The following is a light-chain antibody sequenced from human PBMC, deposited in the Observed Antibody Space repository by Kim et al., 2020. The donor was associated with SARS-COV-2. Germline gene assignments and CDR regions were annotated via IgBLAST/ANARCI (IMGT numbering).Light chain of an antibody. CDR2: GNS. CDR3: QSYDSSLSGYV. V-gene: IGLV1-40*01. CDR1: SSNIGADYA. Sequence: QRVTISCTGSSSNIGADYAVHWYQRLPGTAPKPLIFGNSNRPSGVPDRFSGSKSGTSASLAITGLQAEDEADYYCQSYDSSLSGYVFGTGTKVTVL. J-gene: IGLJ1*01.